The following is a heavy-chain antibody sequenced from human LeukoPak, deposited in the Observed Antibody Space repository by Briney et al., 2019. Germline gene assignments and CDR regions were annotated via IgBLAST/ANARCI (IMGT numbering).Heavy chain of an antibody. J-gene: IGHJ2*01. Sequence: GGSLRLSCAASGFTFSSHAMSWVRQAPGKGLEWVSAINGSGSSKYYADSVKGRVSITRDNYKNTLYLQMNTLRVEDTALYYCARDFWDDFEYFDLWGRGTLVTVSS. CDR1: GFTFSSHA. D-gene: IGHD3-3*01. CDR3: ARDFWDDFEYFDL. V-gene: IGHV3-23*01. CDR2: INGSGSSK.